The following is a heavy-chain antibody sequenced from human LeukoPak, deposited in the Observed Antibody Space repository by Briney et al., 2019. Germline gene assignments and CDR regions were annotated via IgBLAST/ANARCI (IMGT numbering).Heavy chain of an antibody. CDR3: ARHPDNYYGSGYYYYGMDV. J-gene: IGHJ6*02. V-gene: IGHV5-51*01. Sequence: GGSLKISCKGSGYSFTSYWIGWVRQMPGKGLEWMGIIYPGDSDTRYSPSFQGQVTISADKSISTAYLQWSSLKASDTAMYYCARHPDNYYGSGYYYYGMDVWDQGTTVTVSS. CDR1: GYSFTSYW. CDR2: IYPGDSDT. D-gene: IGHD3-10*01.